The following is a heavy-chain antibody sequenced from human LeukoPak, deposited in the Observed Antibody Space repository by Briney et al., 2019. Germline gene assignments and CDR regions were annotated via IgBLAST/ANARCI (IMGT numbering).Heavy chain of an antibody. D-gene: IGHD2-2*01. CDR2: IYYSGST. J-gene: IGHJ4*02. CDR1: GGSISSSSYY. CDR3: ARALQDIVVVPAAAFDY. Sequence: SETLSLTCTVSGGSISSSSYYWGWIRQPPGKGLGWIGSIYYSGSTYYNPSLKRRVTISVDTSKNQFSLKLSSVTAADTAVYYCARALQDIVVVPAAAFDYWGQGTLVTVSS. V-gene: IGHV4-39*01.